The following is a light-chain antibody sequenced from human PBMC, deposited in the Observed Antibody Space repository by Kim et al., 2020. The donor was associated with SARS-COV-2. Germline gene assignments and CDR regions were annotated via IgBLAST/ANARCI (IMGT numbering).Light chain of an antibody. CDR1: QSVSPY. J-gene: IGKJ2*01. CDR3: QHYYRFPYT. Sequence: STLSASVGDRVTITCRASQSVSPYLAWYQQKPGKAPKLLIYMASTLESGVPSRFSGSGSGAEFTLTINNLQPDDFATYYCQHYYRFPYTFGQGTKLEI. CDR2: MAS. V-gene: IGKV1-5*03.